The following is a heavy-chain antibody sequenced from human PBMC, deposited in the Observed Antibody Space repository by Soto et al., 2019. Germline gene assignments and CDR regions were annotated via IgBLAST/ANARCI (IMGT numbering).Heavy chain of an antibody. J-gene: IGHJ6*02. CDR3: AKEDSSSWHYYYGMDV. CDR1: GFTFSSYG. V-gene: IGHV3-30*18. Sequence: QVQLVESGGGVVQPGRSLRLSCAASGFTFSSYGMNWVRQAPGKGLEWVAVISYDGSNKYYADSVKGRFTISRDSSKNMLYLQMNSRRAEDTAVYYCAKEDSSSWHYYYGMDVWGQGTTVTVSS. CDR2: ISYDGSNK. D-gene: IGHD6-13*01.